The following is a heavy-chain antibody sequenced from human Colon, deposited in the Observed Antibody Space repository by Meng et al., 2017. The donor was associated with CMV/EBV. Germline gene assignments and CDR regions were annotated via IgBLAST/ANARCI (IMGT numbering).Heavy chain of an antibody. V-gene: IGHV3-23*01. Sequence: GESLKISCAASGFTFSTYAMSWVRQAPGKGLEWVSTIDGGGGGTWYADSVKGRFTISRDNSKDTLYLQMNSLRAEDTAVYYCAKALGTPPKYHWFDPWGQGTLVTVSS. CDR1: GFTFSTYA. D-gene: IGHD2-2*02. J-gene: IGHJ5*02. CDR3: AKALGTPPKYHWFDP. CDR2: IDGGGGGT.